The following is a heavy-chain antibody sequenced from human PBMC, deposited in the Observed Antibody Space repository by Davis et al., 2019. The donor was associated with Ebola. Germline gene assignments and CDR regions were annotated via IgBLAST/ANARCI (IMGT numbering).Heavy chain of an antibody. J-gene: IGHJ5*02. V-gene: IGHV3-21*01. CDR3: ARDRDYYDTSAYHPRGWFDL. CDR1: GFPFTTYT. CDR2: VSAYSDNI. D-gene: IGHD3-22*01. Sequence: GESLKISCSASGFPFTTYTLNWVRQAPGKGLEWVSSVSAYSDNIHYADSVKGRLSISRDNAKTSLSLQMNNLRVEDTAVYYCARDRDYYDTSAYHPRGWFDLWGQGTLVVVSS.